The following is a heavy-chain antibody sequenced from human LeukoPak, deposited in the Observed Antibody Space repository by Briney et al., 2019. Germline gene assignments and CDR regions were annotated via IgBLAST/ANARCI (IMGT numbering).Heavy chain of an antibody. D-gene: IGHD1-1*01. Sequence: SETLSLTCAVYGGSFSGYYWSWIRQPPGKGLEWSEEINHSGSTNYNPSLKSRVTISVDTSKNQFSLKLSSVTAADTAVYYCARERGNDAFDIWGQGTMVTVSS. V-gene: IGHV4-34*01. J-gene: IGHJ3*02. CDR3: ARERGNDAFDI. CDR1: GGSFSGYY. CDR2: INHSGST.